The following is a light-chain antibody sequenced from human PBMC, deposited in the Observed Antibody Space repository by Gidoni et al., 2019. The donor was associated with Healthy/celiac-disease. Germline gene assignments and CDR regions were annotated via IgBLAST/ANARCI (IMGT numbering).Light chain of an antibody. CDR2: AAS. CDR3: QQSYSTPPN. J-gene: IGKJ5*01. V-gene: IGKV1-39*01. Sequence: DIQMTQSPSSLSASVGDRVTITCRASQSISSYLNWYQQKPGKAPKLLLYAASSLQSGVPSRFSGSGSGTDFTLTISSLQPEDFATYYCQQSYSTPPNFGQGTRLEIK. CDR1: QSISSY.